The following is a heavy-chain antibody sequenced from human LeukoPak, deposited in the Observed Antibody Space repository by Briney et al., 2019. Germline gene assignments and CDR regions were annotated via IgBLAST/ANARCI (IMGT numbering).Heavy chain of an antibody. CDR3: ARAPPSRYAPRDYYYYGMDV. Sequence: GASVKVSCKASGYTFTSYGISWVRQAPGQGLEWMGWISAYNGNTNYAQKLQGRVTMTTDTSTSTAYMELRSLRSDDTAVYYCARAPPSRYAPRDYYYYGMDVWGQGTTVTVSS. D-gene: IGHD2-2*01. CDR2: ISAYNGNT. V-gene: IGHV1-18*01. J-gene: IGHJ6*02. CDR1: GYTFTSYG.